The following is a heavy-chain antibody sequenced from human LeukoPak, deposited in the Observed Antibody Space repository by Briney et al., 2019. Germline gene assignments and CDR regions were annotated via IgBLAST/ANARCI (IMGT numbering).Heavy chain of an antibody. CDR1: GGSISSSSYY. J-gene: IGHJ4*02. CDR3: ARDMRVVVGTFDY. CDR2: IYYSGST. Sequence: PSETLSLTCTVSGGSISSSSYYWGWIRQPPGKGLEWIGSIYYSGSTYYNPSLKSRVTISVDTSKNQFSLKLNSVTAADTAVYYCARDMRVVVGTFDYWGQGTLVTVSS. D-gene: IGHD3-22*01. V-gene: IGHV4-39*07.